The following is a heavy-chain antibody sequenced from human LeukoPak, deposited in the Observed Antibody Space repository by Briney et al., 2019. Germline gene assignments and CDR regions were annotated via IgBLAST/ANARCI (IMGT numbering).Heavy chain of an antibody. CDR1: GFTFSNYA. V-gene: IGHV3-23*01. CDR2: VSSTGGTT. CDR3: AKGRNWNYLYYFDY. J-gene: IGHJ4*02. Sequence: GGSLRLSCAASGFTFSNYAMSWVRQAPGKGLEWVSSVSSTGGTTYYADSVKGRFTISRDNSKNMLYLQMNSLRAEDTAVYYCAKGRNWNYLYYFDYWGQGTLVTVSS. D-gene: IGHD1-7*01.